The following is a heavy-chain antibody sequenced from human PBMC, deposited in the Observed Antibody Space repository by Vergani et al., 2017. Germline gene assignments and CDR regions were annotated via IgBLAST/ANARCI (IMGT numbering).Heavy chain of an antibody. CDR3: AKSNWQQLVYYFDY. V-gene: IGHV1-69*02. J-gene: IGHJ4*02. Sequence: QVQLVQSGAEVKKPGSSVKVSCKASGGTFSSYTISWVRQAPGQGLEWMGRIIPLLGIANYAQKFQGRVTITADKSTSTAYMELSSLRSEDTAVYYCAKSNWQQLVYYFDYWGQGTLVTVSS. CDR2: IIPLLGIA. D-gene: IGHD6-13*01. CDR1: GGTFSSYT.